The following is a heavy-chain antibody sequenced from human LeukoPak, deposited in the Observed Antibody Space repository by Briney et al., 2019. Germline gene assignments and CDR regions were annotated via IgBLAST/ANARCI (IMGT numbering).Heavy chain of an antibody. J-gene: IGHJ3*02. V-gene: IGHV3-30*18. CDR2: ISYDGSNK. CDR3: AKDYDFWSGYSLAFDI. Sequence: GRSLRLSCAASGFTFSSYGMHWVCQAPGKGLEWVAVISYDGSNKYYADSVKGRFTISRDNSMNTLYLQMNSLRAEDTAVYYCAKDYDFWSGYSLAFDIWGQGTMVTVSS. D-gene: IGHD3-3*01. CDR1: GFTFSSYG.